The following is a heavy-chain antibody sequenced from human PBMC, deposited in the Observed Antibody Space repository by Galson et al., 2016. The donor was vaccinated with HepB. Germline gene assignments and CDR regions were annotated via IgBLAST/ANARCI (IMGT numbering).Heavy chain of an antibody. Sequence: SVKVSCKASGFDFSTSAVQWVRQVRGQGLEWIGWIVAANGHTNYAQKFKGRVTITRDMSTTTAYMELSNLRSEDTAVYFCAADRGYGNYWGQGTLVTVAS. CDR2: IVAANGHT. J-gene: IGHJ4*02. CDR1: GFDFSTSA. V-gene: IGHV1-58*01. CDR3: AADRGYGNY. D-gene: IGHD6-13*01.